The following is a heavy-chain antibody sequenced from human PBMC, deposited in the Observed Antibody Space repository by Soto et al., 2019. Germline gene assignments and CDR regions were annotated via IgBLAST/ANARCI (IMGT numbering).Heavy chain of an antibody. J-gene: IGHJ4*02. V-gene: IGHV3-9*01. CDR3: AKDLGYCSGGSCYGLGC. D-gene: IGHD2-15*01. Sequence: SLRLSCSASVFTFDDYAMHWFRQAPGKGLEWVSGISWNSGSIGYADSVKGRFTISRDNAKNSLYLQMNSLRAEDTALYYCAKDLGYCSGGSCYGLGCWGQGTLVTVSS. CDR1: VFTFDDYA. CDR2: ISWNSGSI.